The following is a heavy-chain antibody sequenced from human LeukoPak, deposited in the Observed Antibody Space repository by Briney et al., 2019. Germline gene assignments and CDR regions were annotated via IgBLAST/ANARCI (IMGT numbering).Heavy chain of an antibody. CDR2: ISSSSSYI. D-gene: IGHD6-19*01. CDR1: GFTFRSYS. J-gene: IGHJ6*03. Sequence: PGGSLRLSCAASGFTFRSYSMNWVRQAPGKGLEWVSSISSSSSYIYYADSVKGRFTISRDNDKNSLYLQMNSLRAEDTAVYYCARASIAVARWGAYYYYYMDVWGKGTTVTVSS. CDR3: ARASIAVARWGAYYYYYMDV. V-gene: IGHV3-21*01.